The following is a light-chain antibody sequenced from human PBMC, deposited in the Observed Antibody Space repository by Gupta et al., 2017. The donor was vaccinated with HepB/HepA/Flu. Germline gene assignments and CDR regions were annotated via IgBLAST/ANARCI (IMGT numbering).Light chain of an antibody. CDR1: SSNIGSNT. CDR3: AAWDDSLNGNWV. CDR2: SND. J-gene: IGLJ3*02. Sequence: QSVLTQPPSASGTPGPRVTISCSGSSSNIGSNTVNWYQHLPGTAPKLLIYSNDQRPSGVPDRFSGSKSGTSASLAISGLQSEDEADYYCAAWDDSLNGNWVFGGGTKLTVL. V-gene: IGLV1-44*01.